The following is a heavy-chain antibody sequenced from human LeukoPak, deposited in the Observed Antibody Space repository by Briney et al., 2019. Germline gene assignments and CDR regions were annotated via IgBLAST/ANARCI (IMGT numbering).Heavy chain of an antibody. CDR3: AGLGKAAAGSNED. Sequence: PSETLSLTCTVSGGSISSYYWSWIRQPPGKGLEWIGYIYYSGSTNYNPSLKSRVTISVDTSKNQFSLKLSSMTAEETAVYYWAGLGKAAAGSNEDWGQGTLVTVSS. J-gene: IGHJ4*02. V-gene: IGHV4-59*08. D-gene: IGHD6-13*01. CDR2: IYYSGST. CDR1: GGSISSYY.